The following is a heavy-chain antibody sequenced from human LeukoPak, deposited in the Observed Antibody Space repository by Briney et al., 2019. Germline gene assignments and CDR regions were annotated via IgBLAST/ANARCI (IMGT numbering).Heavy chain of an antibody. CDR1: GFTFRSYG. CDR2: MSSSDDGR. V-gene: IGHV3-23*01. Sequence: GGSLRLSCAASGFTFRSYGLSWVRQAPGKGLEWVSAMSSSDDGRYYAASVRGRFTISRDTSRSALYLQMNSLRAEDAAVYYCAKAPVTSCRGAFCYPFDYWGQGTLVTVSS. D-gene: IGHD2-15*01. CDR3: AKAPVTSCRGAFCYPFDY. J-gene: IGHJ4*02.